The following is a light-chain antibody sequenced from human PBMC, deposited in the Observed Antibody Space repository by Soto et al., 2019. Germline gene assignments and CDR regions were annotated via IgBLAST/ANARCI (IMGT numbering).Light chain of an antibody. Sequence: DIQLTQSPSSLSASVGDRVTITCQASQDISNHLNWYQQKPGKAPNLLIYDASDLETGVPSRFSGGGSGTFFSFTINSLQPEDIATYYCLQDYSYPLTFGGGTKVEIK. CDR3: LQDYSYPLT. V-gene: IGKV1-33*01. J-gene: IGKJ4*01. CDR1: QDISNH. CDR2: DAS.